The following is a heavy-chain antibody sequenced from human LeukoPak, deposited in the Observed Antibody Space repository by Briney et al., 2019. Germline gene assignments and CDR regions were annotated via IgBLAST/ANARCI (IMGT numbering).Heavy chain of an antibody. V-gene: IGHV1-46*01. J-gene: IGHJ5*02. D-gene: IGHD3-22*01. CDR2: INPSGGST. CDR1: GYTFTSYY. Sequence: GASVKVSCKASGYTFTSYYMHWVRQAPGQGLEWMGIINPSGGSTSYAQKFQGRVTMTRDMSTSTVYMELSSLRSEDTAVYYCARELSQPSLSSGYYRVWFDPWGQGTLVTVSS. CDR3: ARELSQPSLSSGYYRVWFDP.